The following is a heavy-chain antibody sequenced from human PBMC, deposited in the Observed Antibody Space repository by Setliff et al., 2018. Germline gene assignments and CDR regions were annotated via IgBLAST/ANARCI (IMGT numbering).Heavy chain of an antibody. J-gene: IGHJ4*02. Sequence: PGGSLRLSCAASGFTFRNSNMNWVRQAPGKGLEWVSTISGANGYIYYADSVKGRFTISRDNAKFSLYLQMNSLGAEDTAVYFCARSSGCYHLFESWGQGTLVTVSS. V-gene: IGHV3-21*01. CDR1: GFTFRNSN. CDR3: ARSSGCYHLFES. CDR2: ISGANGYI. D-gene: IGHD3-10*01.